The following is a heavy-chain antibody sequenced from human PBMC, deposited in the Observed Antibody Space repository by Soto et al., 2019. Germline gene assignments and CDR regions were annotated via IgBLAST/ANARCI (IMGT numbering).Heavy chain of an antibody. D-gene: IGHD3-10*01. Sequence: EVQLSQSGGGLVQPGGSLRLSCAGSGFTFINYAMNWVRQAPGKGLEWVSSISGGGDATFFANSVKGRFTISRDNSDNTVTLQMISLGVDDTALYYCARKIRGSTSRPDYWYFDRWGRGTRVTVSS. J-gene: IGHJ2*01. CDR1: GFTFINYA. CDR2: ISGGGDAT. V-gene: IGHV3-23*01. CDR3: ARKIRGSTSRPDYWYFDR.